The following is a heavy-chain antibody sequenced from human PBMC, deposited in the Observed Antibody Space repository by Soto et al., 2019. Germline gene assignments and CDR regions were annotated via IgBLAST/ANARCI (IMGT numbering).Heavy chain of an antibody. Sequence: EMQLVESGGGLVQPGGSLSLSCVASGLSFRNYWVHWVRQAPGKGLEWVSRINTDGTYTSNADPVKGRFTISRDNAKNTLYLQMNSLRVEDTAVYFCAGFGYDWNGWDWGPGTLVTVSS. V-gene: IGHV3-74*01. CDR1: GLSFRNYW. CDR3: AGFGYDWNGWD. D-gene: IGHD1-20*01. CDR2: INTDGTYT. J-gene: IGHJ4*02.